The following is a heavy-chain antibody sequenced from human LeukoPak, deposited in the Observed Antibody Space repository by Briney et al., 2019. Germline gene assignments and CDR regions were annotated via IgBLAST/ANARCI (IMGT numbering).Heavy chain of an antibody. V-gene: IGHV4-34*01. J-gene: IGHJ3*02. D-gene: IGHD6-19*01. CDR3: ATYSTGFDI. Sequence: SETLSLTCAVYGGSFSDYYWTWIREPPGKGLEWIGEINHRGSTHYNPSLKSRVTISVDTSKKQFSLKLSSVTAADTAVYYCATYSTGFDIWGQGTVVTVSS. CDR2: INHRGST. CDR1: GGSFSDYY.